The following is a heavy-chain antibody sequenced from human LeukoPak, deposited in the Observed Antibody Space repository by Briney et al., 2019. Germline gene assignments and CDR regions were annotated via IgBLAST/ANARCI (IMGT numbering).Heavy chain of an antibody. Sequence: GGSLRLSCAASGFTFSTYWMHWVRQAPGKGLVWVSRINTDGSSTNYADSVRGRFTISRDNARNTLYLQMNSLRAEDTAVYYCASPKRGGAFDMWGQGTVVTVSS. CDR3: ASPKRGGAFDM. CDR2: INTDGSST. D-gene: IGHD2-15*01. V-gene: IGHV3-74*01. J-gene: IGHJ3*02. CDR1: GFTFSTYW.